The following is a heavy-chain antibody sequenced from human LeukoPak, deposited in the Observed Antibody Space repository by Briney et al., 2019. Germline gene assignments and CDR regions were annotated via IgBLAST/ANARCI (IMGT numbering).Heavy chain of an antibody. CDR2: MYSGGST. CDR3: ARGGWFGELFDY. CDR1: GFTVSSNS. J-gene: IGHJ4*02. V-gene: IGHV3-53*01. D-gene: IGHD3-10*01. Sequence: GGSLRLSCTVSGFTVSSNSMSWVRQAPGKGLEWVSVMYSGGSTYYADSVKGRFTISRDNAKNSLYLQMNSLRAEDTAVYYCARGGWFGELFDYWGQGTLVTVSS.